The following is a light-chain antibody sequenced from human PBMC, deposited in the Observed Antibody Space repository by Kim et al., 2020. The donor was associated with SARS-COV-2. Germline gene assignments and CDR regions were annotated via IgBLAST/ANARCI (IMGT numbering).Light chain of an antibody. CDR3: QQRNDGFT. J-gene: IGKJ3*01. CDR1: QSVSKSY. Sequence: EILLTQSPGTLSLSPGESATLSCRASQSVSKSYLAWYQQKPGQAPRLLIYVASSRATGIPDRFSGSGSGTDFTLTISRLEPEDFAVYYCQQRNDGFTFGPGTKVDIK. CDR2: VAS. V-gene: IGKV3D-20*02.